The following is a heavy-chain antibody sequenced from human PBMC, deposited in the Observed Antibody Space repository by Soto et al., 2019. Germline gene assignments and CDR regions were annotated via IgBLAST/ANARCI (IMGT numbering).Heavy chain of an antibody. J-gene: IGHJ6*02. CDR1: LYTLSTYA. V-gene: IGHV1-3*01. Sequence: ASMTVSCQASLYTLSTYAMHWVRQAPGQSLEWMGWLNGGTGQTRYSQKFQDRVIITRDTSASTGYMELSSLTSEDTAVYYCARGKGMEENYFYYGLDIWGQGNTVTVS. D-gene: IGHD1-1*01. CDR3: ARGKGMEENYFYYGLDI. CDR2: LNGGTGQT.